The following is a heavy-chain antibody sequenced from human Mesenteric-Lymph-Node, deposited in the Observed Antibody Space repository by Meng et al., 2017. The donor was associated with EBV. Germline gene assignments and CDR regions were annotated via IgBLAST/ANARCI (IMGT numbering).Heavy chain of an antibody. J-gene: IGHJ4*02. D-gene: IGHD3-22*01. CDR3: RYYYDSSGYSLDY. CDR2: INHSGST. Sequence: QGLLHQWAPGLLKPSETLSLTCAVYGGSFSGYYWSWIRQPPGKGLEWIGEINHSGSTNYNPSLKSRVTISVDTSKNQFSLKLSSVTAADTAVYYCRYYYDSSGYSLDYWGQGTLVTVSS. CDR1: GGSFSGYY. V-gene: IGHV4-34*01.